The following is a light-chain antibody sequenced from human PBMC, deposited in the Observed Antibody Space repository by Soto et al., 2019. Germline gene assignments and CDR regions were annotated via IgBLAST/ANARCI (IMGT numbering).Light chain of an antibody. CDR3: TSWTTSTTIV. CDR1: SSDIGAYNF. Sequence: QSALTQPASVSGSPGQSITISCTGTSSDIGAYNFVSWYQQHPGKAPKLMLFDVNIRPSGVSNRFSGSKSGYTASLTISGLQAEDEADYYCTSWTTSTTIVFGGGTKLTVL. CDR2: DVN. V-gene: IGLV2-14*03. J-gene: IGLJ2*01.